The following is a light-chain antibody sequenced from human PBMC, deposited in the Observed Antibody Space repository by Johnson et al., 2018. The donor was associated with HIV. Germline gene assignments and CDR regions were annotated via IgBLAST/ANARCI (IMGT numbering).Light chain of an antibody. CDR1: SSNIGNNY. CDR3: GTWDSSLSAGGV. Sequence: QSVLTQPPSVSAAPGQKVTISCSGSSSNIGNNYVSWYQQLPGTAPKLLIYENNKRPSVIPDRFSGSKSGTSATLGITGLQTGDEADYYCGTWDSSLSAGGVFGTGTQVTVL. CDR2: ENN. J-gene: IGLJ1*01. V-gene: IGLV1-51*02.